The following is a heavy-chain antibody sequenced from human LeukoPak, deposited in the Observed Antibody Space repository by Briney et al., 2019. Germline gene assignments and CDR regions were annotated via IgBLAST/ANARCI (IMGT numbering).Heavy chain of an antibody. CDR1: GFTVSSNY. CDR3: ARAPYYGDYWYFDL. J-gene: IGHJ2*01. CDR2: IYSGGST. Sequence: GGSLRLSCAASGFTVSSNYMSWVRQAPGKGLEWVSVIYSGGSTYYADSVKGRFTISRDNSKNTLSLQMNSLRTEDTAVYFCARAPYYGDYWYFDLWGRGTLVTVSS. V-gene: IGHV3-66*01. D-gene: IGHD4-17*01.